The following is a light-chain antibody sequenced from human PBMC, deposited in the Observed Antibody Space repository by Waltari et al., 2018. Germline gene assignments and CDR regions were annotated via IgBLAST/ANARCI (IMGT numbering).Light chain of an antibody. J-gene: IGKJ1*01. CDR3: QKYVNVPAT. CDR1: QSVGKY. CDR2: DAS. Sequence: EIVLTPSPGTLPLSPGARATLSCRASQSVGKYLVWYQQKPGQAPRLLIYDASTRATGIPDRFRGSGSGTDFSLTISRLEPEDFAVYYCQKYVNVPATFGQGTRVEIK. V-gene: IGKV3-20*01.